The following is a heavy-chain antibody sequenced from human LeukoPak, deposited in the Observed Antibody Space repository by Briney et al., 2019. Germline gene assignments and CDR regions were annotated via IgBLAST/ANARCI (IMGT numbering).Heavy chain of an antibody. V-gene: IGHV3-30*04. CDR2: ISHDGRVQ. J-gene: IGHJ4*02. D-gene: IGHD3-9*01. CDR1: GFTFSTYA. Sequence: GGSLRLSCAASGFTFSTYAMSWVRQAPGKVLEWVAVISHDGRVQYYTDCVKGRFTISRDNSKNTLFLQMNSLRDDDTAVYYCARDPLTGQPDYFDYWGQGTPVTVSS. CDR3: ARDPLTGQPDYFDY.